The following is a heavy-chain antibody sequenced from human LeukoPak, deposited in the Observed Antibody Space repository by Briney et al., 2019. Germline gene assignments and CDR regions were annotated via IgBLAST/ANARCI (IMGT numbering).Heavy chain of an antibody. CDR2: IYPGDSDT. J-gene: IGHJ5*02. D-gene: IGHD5-12*01. V-gene: IGHV5-51*01. CDR1: GYSFISYW. CDR3: ARRGYSDYDFWFDP. Sequence: GESLKISCKGSGYSFISYWIAWVRPMPGKGLEWMGIIYPGDSDTRYSPSFQGQVTISADKSISTAYLQWSSLKASDTAMYYCARRGYSDYDFWFDPWGRGTLVTVSS.